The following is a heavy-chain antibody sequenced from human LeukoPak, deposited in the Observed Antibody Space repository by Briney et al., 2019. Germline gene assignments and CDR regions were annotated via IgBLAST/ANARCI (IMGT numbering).Heavy chain of an antibody. CDR2: IWYDGSNK. J-gene: IGHJ6*02. Sequence: PGRSLRLSCAASGFTFSSYGMHWVRQAPGKGLEWVAVIWYDGSNKYYADSVKGRFTISRDNSKNTLYLQMNSLRAEDTAVYYCARDWGSRDGYNYPYYYYYGMDVWGQGTTVTVSS. CDR1: GFTFSSYG. CDR3: ARDWGSRDGYNYPYYYYYGMDV. V-gene: IGHV3-33*01. D-gene: IGHD5-24*01.